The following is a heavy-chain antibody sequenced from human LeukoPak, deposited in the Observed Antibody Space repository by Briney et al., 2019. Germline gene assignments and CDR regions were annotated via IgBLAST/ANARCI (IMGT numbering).Heavy chain of an antibody. V-gene: IGHV3-11*01. D-gene: IGHD3-22*01. J-gene: IGHJ4*02. CDR2: ISVSGFTI. CDR1: GLTCRDYY. CDR3: ARGKSHISGCPVFDS. Sequence: GGSPSLWCEGAGLTCRDYYMSGICQEPGKGLEWVSYISVSGFTIYYADSVKGRFAISRDNAENSLYLEVNSLRAEDTAVYYCARGKSHISGCPVFDSWGQGTQVTVSS.